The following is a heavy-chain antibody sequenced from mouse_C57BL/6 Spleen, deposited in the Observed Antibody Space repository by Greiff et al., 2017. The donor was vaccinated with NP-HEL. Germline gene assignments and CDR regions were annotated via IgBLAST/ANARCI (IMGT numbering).Heavy chain of an antibody. Sequence: QVQLKQPGAELVKPGASVKLSCKASGYTFTSYWMHWVKQRPGQGLEWIGMIHPNSGSTNYNEKFKSKATLTVDKSSSTAYMQLSSLTAEDSAVYYCARMKGIYYDYDEDYWGQGTTLTVSS. CDR3: ARMKGIYYDYDEDY. CDR1: GYTFTSYW. V-gene: IGHV1-64*01. J-gene: IGHJ2*01. CDR2: IHPNSGST. D-gene: IGHD2-4*01.